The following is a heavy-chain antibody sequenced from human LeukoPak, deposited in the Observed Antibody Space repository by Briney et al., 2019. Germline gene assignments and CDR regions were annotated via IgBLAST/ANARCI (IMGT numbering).Heavy chain of an antibody. J-gene: IGHJ5*02. Sequence: SETLSLTCTVSGGSISSDNYYWGWIRQPPGMALEWVGGIHYSGVTYYNPSLKSRVTISVDTSKNHFSLKLSSVTAADTAVYYCARQIRGERKLDWFDPWGQGTLVTVSS. CDR3: ARQIRGERKLDWFDP. V-gene: IGHV4-39*02. CDR1: GGSISSDNYY. CDR2: IHYSGVT. D-gene: IGHD3-10*01.